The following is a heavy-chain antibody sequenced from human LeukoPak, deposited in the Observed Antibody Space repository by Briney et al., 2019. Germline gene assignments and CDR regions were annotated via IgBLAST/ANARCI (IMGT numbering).Heavy chain of an antibody. CDR3: AKEAVSVYGSGSSDY. J-gene: IGHJ4*02. CDR2: INPNSGGT. D-gene: IGHD3-10*01. Sequence: ASVKVSCKASGYTFTGYYMHWVRQAPGQGLEWMGWINPNSGGTNYAQKFQGRVTMTRDTSISTAYMELSRLRSDDTAVYYCAKEAVSVYGSGSSDYWGQGTLVTVSS. V-gene: IGHV1-2*02. CDR1: GYTFTGYY.